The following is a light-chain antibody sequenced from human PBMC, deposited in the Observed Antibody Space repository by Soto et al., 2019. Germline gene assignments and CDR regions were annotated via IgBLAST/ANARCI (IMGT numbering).Light chain of an antibody. V-gene: IGKV1-39*01. Sequence: DIQMTQSPSSLSTSVGDKVTITCRARQSISKYLNWYQQKPGKAPKLLISVASSLQSEVPSRFSGDGSETDFTLSISSLQPEDSATYYCQQSFTTPFTFGPGTKVDVK. CDR3: QQSFTTPFT. J-gene: IGKJ3*01. CDR2: VAS. CDR1: QSISKY.